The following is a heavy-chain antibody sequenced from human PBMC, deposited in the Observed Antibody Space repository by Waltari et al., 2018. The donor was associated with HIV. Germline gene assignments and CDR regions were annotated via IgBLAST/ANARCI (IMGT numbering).Heavy chain of an antibody. Sequence: EVQLLESGGGLVQPGGSLRLSCAASGFTFTISALGRVCQATGKGLGWVSGINGNGGTIYYADSVKGRFIISRDNAKNTLFLQMNSLRAEDTVLYYCAKDLYGPEDYWGQGTLVTVSS. CDR3: AKDLYGPEDY. CDR2: INGNGGTI. J-gene: IGHJ4*02. D-gene: IGHD2-8*01. V-gene: IGHV3-23*01. CDR1: GFTFTISA.